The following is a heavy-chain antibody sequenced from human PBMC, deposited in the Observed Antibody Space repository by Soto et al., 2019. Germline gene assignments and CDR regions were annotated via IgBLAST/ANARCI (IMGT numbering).Heavy chain of an antibody. CDR1: GDSISSRIYY. CDR3: ARQRTSVVSQAYFHX. Sequence: LSLSCTVTGDSISSRIYYWGWIRQPPGKGLELIGSIYYSVSTYNNTSLRTRVSMSIDTSKDHFSLKLKSVTAAETALYFCARQRTSVVSQAYFHXWGPGSLVTVSX. CDR2: IYYSVST. V-gene: IGHV4-39*01. J-gene: IGHJ4*02. D-gene: IGHD2-21*01.